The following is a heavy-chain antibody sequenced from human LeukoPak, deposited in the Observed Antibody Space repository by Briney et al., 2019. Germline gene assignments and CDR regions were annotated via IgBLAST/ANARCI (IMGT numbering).Heavy chain of an antibody. CDR3: AREGYCTSATCYVGVPFDS. D-gene: IGHD2-2*01. CDR2: IKQDGSEN. CDR1: GFTFNTYY. V-gene: IGHV3-7*01. Sequence: PGGSLRLSCAASGFTFNTYYMTWVRQAPGKGLEWVAGIKQDGSENYYMDSVKGRFTISRDNSRNSLYLQMNSLRAEDTAVYFCAREGYCTSATCYVGVPFDSWGQGTLVTVSS. J-gene: IGHJ4*02.